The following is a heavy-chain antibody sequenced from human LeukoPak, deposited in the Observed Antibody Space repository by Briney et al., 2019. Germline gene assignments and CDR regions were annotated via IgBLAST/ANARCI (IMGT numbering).Heavy chain of an antibody. J-gene: IGHJ4*02. Sequence: GGSLRLSCAASGFTFSSYGMHWVRQAPGKGLEWVAVISYDGSNKYYADSVKGRFTISRDNSKNTLYLQMNSLRAEDTAVYYCAKDLSWVFDYWGQGTLVTVSS. V-gene: IGHV3-30*18. CDR3: AKDLSWVFDY. CDR2: ISYDGSNK. CDR1: GFTFSSYG. D-gene: IGHD2-15*01.